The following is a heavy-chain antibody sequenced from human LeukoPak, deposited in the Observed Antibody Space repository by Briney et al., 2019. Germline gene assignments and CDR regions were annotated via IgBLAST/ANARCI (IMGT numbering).Heavy chain of an antibody. CDR1: GYTFTDYY. Sequence: ASVKVSCKASGYTFTDYYLHWVRQAPGQGLECVGWINPTSGRTNYAQKFHDRVTLARDTSISTAYMELSRLRSDDTAVYYCALVVVAAGALDYWGQGTLVTVSS. V-gene: IGHV1-2*02. CDR2: INPTSGRT. J-gene: IGHJ4*02. D-gene: IGHD2-15*01. CDR3: ALVVVAAGALDY.